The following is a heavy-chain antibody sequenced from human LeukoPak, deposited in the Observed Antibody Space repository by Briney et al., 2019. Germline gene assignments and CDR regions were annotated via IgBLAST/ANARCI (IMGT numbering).Heavy chain of an antibody. D-gene: IGHD3-22*01. CDR1: GGSISSYY. CDR2: IYYSGST. CDR3: ARSPWNYYDSSGYRRQYFDY. V-gene: IGHV4-59*01. J-gene: IGHJ4*02. Sequence: SETLSLTCTVSGGSISSYYWSWIRQPPGKGLEWIGYIYYSGSTNYNPSLKSRVTISVDTSKNQFSLKLGSVTAADTAVYYCARSPWNYYDSSGYRRQYFDYWGQGTLVTVSS.